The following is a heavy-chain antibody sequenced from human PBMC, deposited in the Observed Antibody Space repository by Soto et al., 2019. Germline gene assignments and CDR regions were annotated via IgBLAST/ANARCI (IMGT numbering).Heavy chain of an antibody. J-gene: IGHJ4*02. CDR1: GGTFSSYA. CDR3: ARSLVGDQMLFDY. D-gene: IGHD2-2*01. V-gene: IGHV1-69*13. CDR2: IIPIFGTA. Sequence: GASVKVSCKASGGTFSSYAIIWVRQAPGQGLEWMGGIIPIFGTANYAQKFQGRVTITADESTSTAYMELSSLRSEDTAVYYCARSLVGDQMLFDYWGQGTLVTVSS.